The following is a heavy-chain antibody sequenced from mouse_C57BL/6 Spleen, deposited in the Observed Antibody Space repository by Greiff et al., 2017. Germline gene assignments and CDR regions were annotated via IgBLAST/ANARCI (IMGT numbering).Heavy chain of an antibody. J-gene: IGHJ2*01. D-gene: IGHD2-5*01. CDR1: GFTFSSYA. V-gene: IGHV5-4*03. CDR3: ARAYYSKYFDY. CDR2: ISDGGSYT. Sequence: EVMLVESGAGLVKPGGSLKLSCAASGFTFSSYAMSWVRQTPEKRLEWVATISDGGSYTYYPDNVKGRFTISRDNAKNNLYLQMSHLKSEDTANYYCARAYYSKYFDYWGQGTTLTVSS.